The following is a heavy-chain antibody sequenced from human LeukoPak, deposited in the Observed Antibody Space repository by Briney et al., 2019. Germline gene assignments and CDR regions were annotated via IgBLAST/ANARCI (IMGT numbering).Heavy chain of an antibody. CDR2: IYPSGRT. CDR1: GGSITSHY. V-gene: IGHV4-4*07. CDR3: VKDNAVAGIDAFDI. J-gene: IGHJ3*02. D-gene: IGHD6-19*01. Sequence: SETLSLTCTVSGGSITSHYWNWIRQPAGKGLEWIGRIYPSGRTNYHPSLKSRVTMSLDTSKNQFSLKLNSVTAADTAIYFCVKDNAVAGIDAFDIWGQGTTVTVSS.